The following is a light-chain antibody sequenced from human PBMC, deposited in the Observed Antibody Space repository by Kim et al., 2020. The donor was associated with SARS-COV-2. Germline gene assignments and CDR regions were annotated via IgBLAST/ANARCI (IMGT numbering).Light chain of an antibody. J-gene: IGLJ3*02. CDR3: QAWDTSTAV. CDR2: QDS. Sequence: SYELTQPPSVSVAPGQKAAITCSGDKLGDKYVSWYQQKSGQSPVLIVYQDSKRPSGIPGRFSASTSGITATLTISGTQALDEADYFCQAWDTSTAVFGGG. CDR1: KLGDKY. V-gene: IGLV3-1*01.